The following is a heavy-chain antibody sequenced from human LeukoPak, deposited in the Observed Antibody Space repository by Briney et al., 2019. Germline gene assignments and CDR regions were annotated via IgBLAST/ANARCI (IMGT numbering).Heavy chain of an antibody. D-gene: IGHD3-22*01. V-gene: IGHV3-53*01. J-gene: IGHJ6*03. CDR2: IYSGGST. CDR3: ARNGYYYDSSGYYGYYMDV. CDR1: GFTVSSNY. Sequence: RGSLRLSCAASGFTVSSNYMSWVRQAPGKGLEWVSVIYSGGSTYYADSVKGRFTISRDNSKNTLYLQMNSLRAEDTAVYYCARNGYYYDSSGYYGYYMDVWGKGTTVTVSS.